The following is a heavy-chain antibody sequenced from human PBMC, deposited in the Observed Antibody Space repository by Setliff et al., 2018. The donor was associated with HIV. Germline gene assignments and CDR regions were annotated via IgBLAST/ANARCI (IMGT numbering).Heavy chain of an antibody. CDR1: GYTFTSYG. D-gene: IGHD3-22*01. V-gene: IGHV1-18*01. CDR3: ARVTDSSVPPGANWFDP. CDR2: ISAYNGNT. Sequence: ASVKVSCKASGYTFTSYGMSWVRQAPGQGLEWMGWISAYNGNTHYAQKLQGRVTMTTDTSTSTAYMELRSLRSDDTAVYYCARVTDSSVPPGANWFDPWGQGTLVTVSS. J-gene: IGHJ5*02.